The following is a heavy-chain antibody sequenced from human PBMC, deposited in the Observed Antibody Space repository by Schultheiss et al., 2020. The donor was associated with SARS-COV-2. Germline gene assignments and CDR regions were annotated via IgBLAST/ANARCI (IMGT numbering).Heavy chain of an antibody. J-gene: IGHJ3*02. CDR1: GGSISSYY. Sequence: SQTLSLTCTVSGGSISSYYWSWIRQPPGKGLEWIGYIYCSGSTNYNPSLKSRVTISVDRSKNQLSLNLNSVTAADTAVYYCARGGPMVATVVDIWGQGTMVTVSS. CDR2: IYCSGST. CDR3: ARGGPMVATVVDI. D-gene: IGHD5-12*01. V-gene: IGHV4-59*01.